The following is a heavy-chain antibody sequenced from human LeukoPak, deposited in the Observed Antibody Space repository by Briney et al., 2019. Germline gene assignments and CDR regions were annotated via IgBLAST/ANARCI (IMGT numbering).Heavy chain of an antibody. CDR2: ISGSGGGT. CDR3: ARENSLGFDY. J-gene: IGHJ4*02. V-gene: IGHV3-23*01. D-gene: IGHD1-26*01. Sequence: GGSLRLSCAVSGITLSNYGMSWVRQAPGKGLEWVAGISGSGGGTNYADSVKGRFTISRNNPKNTLYLQMNSLRAEDTAVYFCARENSLGFDYWGQGTLVTVSS. CDR1: GITLSNYG.